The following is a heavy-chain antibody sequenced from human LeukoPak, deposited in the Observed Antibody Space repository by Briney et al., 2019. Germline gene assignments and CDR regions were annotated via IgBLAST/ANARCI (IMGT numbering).Heavy chain of an antibody. CDR3: AKHDGLSPFLEFFHH. J-gene: IGHJ1*01. CDR2: LSGSIGSA. Sequence: GGSLRLSCAASGFNFSINWMTWVRQAPGKGLEWVSSLSGSIGSAYHADSVKGRFTISRDNSKNTLSLQMNNLRAEDTAMYYCAKHDGLSPFLEFFHHWGQGTLVIVSS. V-gene: IGHV3-23*01. CDR1: GFNFSINW. D-gene: IGHD2/OR15-2a*01.